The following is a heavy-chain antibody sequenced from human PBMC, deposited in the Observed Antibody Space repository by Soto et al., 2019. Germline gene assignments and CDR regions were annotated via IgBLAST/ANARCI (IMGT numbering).Heavy chain of an antibody. D-gene: IGHD3-10*01. J-gene: IGHJ5*02. V-gene: IGHV4-34*01. CDR1: GGSFSDYY. CDR2: INHSDST. CDR3: ARGRSYYGSGSYYFRFDP. Sequence: LSLTCAVYGGSFSDYYWSWIRQPPGKGLEWIGEINHSDSTNYNPSLKSRVTISVDTSKNQFSLKLSSVTAADTAVYYCARGRSYYGSGSYYFRFDPWGQGTLVTVSS.